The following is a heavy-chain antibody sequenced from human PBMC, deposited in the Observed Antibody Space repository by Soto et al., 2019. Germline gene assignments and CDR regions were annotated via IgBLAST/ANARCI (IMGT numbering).Heavy chain of an antibody. D-gene: IGHD3-22*01. Sequence: GASVKVSCKASGGTFRSYAISWVRQAPGQGLEWMGGIIPIFDTANYAQKFQGTVTITADESTSTAYMELSSLRSEDTAVYYCARGTPTYYDRSGYYLDYYYYGMDVCGQGTTVTVSS. CDR2: IIPIFDTA. CDR1: GGTFRSYA. CDR3: ARGTPTYYDRSGYYLDYYYYGMDV. J-gene: IGHJ6*02. V-gene: IGHV1-69*13.